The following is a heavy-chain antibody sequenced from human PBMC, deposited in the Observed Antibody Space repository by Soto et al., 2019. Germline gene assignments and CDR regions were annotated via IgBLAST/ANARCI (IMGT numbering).Heavy chain of an antibody. V-gene: IGHV3-33*08. J-gene: IGHJ2*01. Sequence: QVYLVESAGGVVQPGRSLRLSCAASAFTFRTYGMHWVRQTPVRGLEWVAGIDDDGSKKHYDDSVKGRFTISRDDYEGALYLQMNNLRAEDTAVYYCARNGCTKGVCRDLWGRGTLVTVSS. CDR3: ARNGCTKGVCRDL. D-gene: IGHD2-8*01. CDR1: AFTFRTYG. CDR2: IDDDGSKK.